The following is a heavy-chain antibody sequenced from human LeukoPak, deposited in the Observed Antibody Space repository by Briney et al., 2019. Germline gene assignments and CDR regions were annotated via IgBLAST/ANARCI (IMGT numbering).Heavy chain of an antibody. V-gene: IGHV3-30*02. Sequence: GGSLRLSCAASGFTFSSYGMHWVRQAPGKGLEWVALIRYDGSNKYYADSVKGRFTIPRDNSKNTLYLQMNSLRAEDTAVYYCAKSGYSSGWPYYFDFWGQGTLVTVSS. D-gene: IGHD6-19*01. CDR3: AKSGYSSGWPYYFDF. J-gene: IGHJ4*02. CDR1: GFTFSSYG. CDR2: IRYDGSNK.